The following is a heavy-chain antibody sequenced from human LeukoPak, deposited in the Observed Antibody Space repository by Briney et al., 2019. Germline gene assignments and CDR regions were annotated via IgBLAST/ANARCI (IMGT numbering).Heavy chain of an antibody. CDR2: IKSKTDGGTT. Sequence: GGSLRLSCAASGFTFSNAWMSWVRQAPGKGLEWVGRIKSKTDGGTTDYAAPVKGRFTISRDDSKNTLYLQMNSLKTEDTAVYYRTTDPYASRSYYSWFDPWGQGTLVTVSS. CDR3: TTDPYASRSYYSWFDP. D-gene: IGHD3-10*01. J-gene: IGHJ5*02. CDR1: GFTFSNAW. V-gene: IGHV3-15*01.